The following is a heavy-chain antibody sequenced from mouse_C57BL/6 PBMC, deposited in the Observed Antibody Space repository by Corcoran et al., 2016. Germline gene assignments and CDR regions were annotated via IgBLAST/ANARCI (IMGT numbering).Heavy chain of an antibody. Sequence: QIQLVQSGPELKKPGETVKISCKASGYTFTTYGMSWVKQAPGKGLKWMGWINTYSGVPTYADDFKGRFAFSLETSASTAYLQINNLKNEDTATYFCARKTPSYYGSSHEDYAMDYWGQGTSVTVSS. CDR3: ARKTPSYYGSSHEDYAMDY. J-gene: IGHJ4*01. V-gene: IGHV9-3*01. D-gene: IGHD1-1*01. CDR2: INTYSGVP. CDR1: GYTFTTYG.